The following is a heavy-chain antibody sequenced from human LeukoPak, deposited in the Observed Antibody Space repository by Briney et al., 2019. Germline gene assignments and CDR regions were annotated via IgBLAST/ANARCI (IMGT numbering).Heavy chain of an antibody. V-gene: IGHV1-18*01. CDR2: ISAYNGNT. CDR1: GYTFTSYG. J-gene: IGHJ6*02. CDR3: ARGPDCSSTCCYILVSDYYYYGMDV. Sequence: RRASVKVSCKASGYTFTSYGISWVRQAPGQGLEWMGWISAYNGNTNYAQKLQGRVTMTTDTSTSTAYMELRSLRSDDAAVYYCARGPDCSSTCCYILVSDYYYYGMDVWGQGTTVTVSS. D-gene: IGHD2-2*02.